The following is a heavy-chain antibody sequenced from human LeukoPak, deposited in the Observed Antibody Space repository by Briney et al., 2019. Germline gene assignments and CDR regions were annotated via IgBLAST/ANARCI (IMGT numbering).Heavy chain of an antibody. CDR1: GFTFSSYG. Sequence: GGSLRLSCAASGFTFSSYGMHWVRQAPGKGLEWVAFIRYDGSNKYYADSVKGRFTISRDNSKDTLYLQMNSLRAEDTAVYYCAKVGTDYYDSSGPFGYWGQGTLVTVSS. J-gene: IGHJ4*02. CDR2: IRYDGSNK. CDR3: AKVGTDYYDSSGPFGY. V-gene: IGHV3-30*02. D-gene: IGHD3-22*01.